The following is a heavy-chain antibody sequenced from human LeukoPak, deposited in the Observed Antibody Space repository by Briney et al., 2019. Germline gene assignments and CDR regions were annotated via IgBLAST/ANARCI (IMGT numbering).Heavy chain of an antibody. J-gene: IGHJ4*02. V-gene: IGHV5-51*01. CDR2: IYPGDSDT. Sequence: GESLKISCKGSGYSFTSHWVGWVRQMPGKGLEWMGIIYPGDSDTRYSPSFQGQVTISADKSISTAYLQWSSLKASDTAMYFCTVRYSGSYYDYWGQGTLVTVSS. CDR1: GYSFTSHW. CDR3: TVRYSGSYYDY. D-gene: IGHD1-26*01.